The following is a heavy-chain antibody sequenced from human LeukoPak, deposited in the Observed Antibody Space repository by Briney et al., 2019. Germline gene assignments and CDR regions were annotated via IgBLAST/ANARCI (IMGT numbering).Heavy chain of an antibody. CDR2: ISSSSSYI. CDR1: GFTFSSYS. Sequence: GGSLRLSCAASGFTFSSYSMTWVRQAPGKGLEWVSSISSSSSYIYYADSVKGRFTISRDNAKSSLYLQMNSLRAEDTAVYYCAHTGNDAFDIWGQGTMVTVSS. D-gene: IGHD1-14*01. CDR3: AHTGNDAFDI. V-gene: IGHV3-21*01. J-gene: IGHJ3*02.